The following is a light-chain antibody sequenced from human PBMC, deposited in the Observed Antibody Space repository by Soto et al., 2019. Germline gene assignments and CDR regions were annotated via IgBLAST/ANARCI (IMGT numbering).Light chain of an antibody. CDR2: KVS. CDR1: QSLVYSDGNTY. CDR3: MHGTHWPYT. J-gene: IGKJ2*01. V-gene: IGKV2D-30*01. Sequence: DVVMTQSPLSLPVTLGQPASISCRSSQSLVYSDGNTYLSWFQQRPGQSPRRLIYKVSTWDYGVPDRLSGSGSGSDFTLKISRVEAEDIGVYYCMHGTHWPYTFGQGTKLEIK.